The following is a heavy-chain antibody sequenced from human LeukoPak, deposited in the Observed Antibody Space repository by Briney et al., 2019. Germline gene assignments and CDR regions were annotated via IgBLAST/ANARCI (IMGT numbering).Heavy chain of an antibody. CDR3: ARDSSLVAAFDY. V-gene: IGHV1-69*13. J-gene: IGHJ4*02. CDR1: GGTFSSYA. CDR2: IIPIFSTA. Sequence: SVKVSCKASGGTFSSYAISWVRQAPGQGLEWMGGIIPIFSTANYAQKFQGRVTITADESTSTAYMELSSLRSEDTAVYYCARDSSLVAAFDYWGQGTLVTVSS. D-gene: IGHD5-12*01.